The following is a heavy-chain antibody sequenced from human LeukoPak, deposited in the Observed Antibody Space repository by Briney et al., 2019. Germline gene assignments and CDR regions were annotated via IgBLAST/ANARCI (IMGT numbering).Heavy chain of an antibody. CDR2: INPKSGGT. D-gene: IGHD2-2*01. Sequence: ASVKVSCKASVYTFTGYYMHWVRQAPGQGLEWMGWINPKSGGTNYAQKFQGRVTMTRDTSISTAYMELSRLRSDDTAVYYCARDPTAGYCSSTSCPPDYWGQGTLVTVSS. CDR3: ARDPTAGYCSSTSCPPDY. J-gene: IGHJ4*02. V-gene: IGHV1-2*02. CDR1: VYTFTGYY.